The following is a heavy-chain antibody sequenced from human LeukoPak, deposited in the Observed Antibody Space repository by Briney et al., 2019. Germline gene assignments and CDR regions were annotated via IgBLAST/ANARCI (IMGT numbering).Heavy chain of an antibody. V-gene: IGHV1-69*06. CDR3: AREIVGTPWVDY. CDR1: GGTFSNYA. CDR2: IIPIFGTA. J-gene: IGHJ4*02. D-gene: IGHD1-26*01. Sequence: ASVKVSCKASGGTFSNYAISWVRQAPGQGLEWMGGIIPIFGTANYAQKFRGRVTITADKSTRTAYMELSSLRSEDTAVYYCAREIVGTPWVDYWGQGTLVTVSS.